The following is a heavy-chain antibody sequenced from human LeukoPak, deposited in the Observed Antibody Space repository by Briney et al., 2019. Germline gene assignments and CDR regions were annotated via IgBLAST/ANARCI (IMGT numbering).Heavy chain of an antibody. CDR3: ARGYCSSTSCYFDS. D-gene: IGHD2-2*01. Sequence: GGSLRLSCAASGXTFSDYNMNWVRQAPGKGLEWVSSISSSSNYIYYADSVKGRFTISRDNAKNSLYVQVNSLRAEDTAVYYCARGYCSSTSCYFDSWGLGTLVTVSS. J-gene: IGHJ4*02. CDR1: GXTFSDYN. V-gene: IGHV3-21*01. CDR2: ISSSSNYI.